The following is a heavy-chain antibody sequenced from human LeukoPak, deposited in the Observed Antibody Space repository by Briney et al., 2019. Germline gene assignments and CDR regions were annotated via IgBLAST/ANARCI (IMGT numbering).Heavy chain of an antibody. CDR2: FDPEDGET. CDR1: GYTFTGYY. Sequence: GASVKVSCKASGYTFTGYYMHWVRQAPGQGLEWMGGFDPEDGETIYAQKFQGRVTMTEDTSTDTAYMELSSLRSEDTAVYYCARRSAGPRGDYYYYYMDVWGKGTTVTISS. V-gene: IGHV1-24*01. D-gene: IGHD3-10*01. J-gene: IGHJ6*03. CDR3: ARRSAGPRGDYYYYYMDV.